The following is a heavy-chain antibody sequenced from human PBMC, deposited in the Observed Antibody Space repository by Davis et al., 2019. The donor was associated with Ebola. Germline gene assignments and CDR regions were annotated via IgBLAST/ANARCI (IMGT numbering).Heavy chain of an antibody. Sequence: GESLKISCEASGFSFNYYYIHWVRQAPGEGLVWVAHINSDGTTTRYADAVKGRFTISRDNTKNTLYLQMNSLRVEDTAVYYCASNVGAATGYYYTDGFDVWGRGTTVTVSS. CDR2: INSDGTTT. D-gene: IGHD2-8*01. J-gene: IGHJ6*04. V-gene: IGHV3-74*01. CDR1: GFSFNYYY. CDR3: ASNVGAATGYYYTDGFDV.